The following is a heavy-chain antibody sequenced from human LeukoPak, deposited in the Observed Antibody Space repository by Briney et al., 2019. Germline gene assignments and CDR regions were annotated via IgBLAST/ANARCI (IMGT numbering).Heavy chain of an antibody. J-gene: IGHJ3*02. Sequence: GGCLRLSCAASAFTFSNYSMNWVGQAPGKGLEWVSSITGSTSRIYYYADSVRCPFTMSRDNAKSALYLQMNSLRAEDTAIYYCARDFYDGSGTTDACDIWGQGTMVTVSS. V-gene: IGHV3-21*01. CDR3: ARDFYDGSGTTDACDI. D-gene: IGHD3-22*01. CDR2: ITGSTSRI. CDR1: AFTFSNYS.